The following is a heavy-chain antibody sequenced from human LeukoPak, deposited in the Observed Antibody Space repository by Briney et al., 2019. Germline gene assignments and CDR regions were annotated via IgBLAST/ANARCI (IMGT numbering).Heavy chain of an antibody. V-gene: IGHV3-9*01. CDR1: GFTFDDYA. J-gene: IGHJ4*02. CDR3: AKSSSIAARRGFDY. Sequence: GGSLRLSCAASGFTFDDYAMHWVRQAPGKGLEWVSGISWNSGSIGYADSVKGRFTISRDNAKNSLYLQMNSPRAEDTALYYCAKSSSIAARRGFDYWGQGTLVTVSS. D-gene: IGHD6-6*01. CDR2: ISWNSGSI.